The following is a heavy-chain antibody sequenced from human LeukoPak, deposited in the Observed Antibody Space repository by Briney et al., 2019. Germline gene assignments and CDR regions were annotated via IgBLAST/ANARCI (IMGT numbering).Heavy chain of an antibody. CDR1: GFTFSSYA. D-gene: IGHD3-3*01. V-gene: IGHV3-30-3*01. J-gene: IGHJ5*02. Sequence: PGRSLRLSCAASGFTFSSYAMHWVRQAPGKGLEWVAVISYDGSNKYYADSVKGRFTISRDNSKNTLYLQMNSLRAEDTAVYYCARDARTGVGVVIADPNWFDPWGQGTLVTVSS. CDR2: ISYDGSNK. CDR3: ARDARTGVGVVIADPNWFDP.